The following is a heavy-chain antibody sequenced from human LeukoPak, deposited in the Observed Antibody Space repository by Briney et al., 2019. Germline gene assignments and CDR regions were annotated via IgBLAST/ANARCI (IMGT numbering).Heavy chain of an antibody. CDR1: GSGFIFSNYG. CDR2: ISGTGAST. J-gene: IGHJ4*02. Sequence: GGSLRLSCAASGSGFIFSNYGMRWVRQAPGTGLEWVSAISGTGASTFYADSVKGRCIVSRDNAKNTLYLQMNSLRAEDTAMYYCTRAVAGTYFDQWGQGTLVTVSS. V-gene: IGHV3-23*01. CDR3: TRAVAGTYFDQ. D-gene: IGHD6-19*01.